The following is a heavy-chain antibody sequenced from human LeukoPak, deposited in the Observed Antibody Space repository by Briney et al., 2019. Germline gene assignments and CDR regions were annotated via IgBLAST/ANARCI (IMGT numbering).Heavy chain of an antibody. V-gene: IGHV1-8*01. CDR2: MNPNSGNT. CDR3: ARAESGSYGGGDY. CDR1: GYTFTSYD. D-gene: IGHD1-26*01. Sequence: ASVEVSCKASGYTFTSYDINWVRQATGQGLEWMGWMNPNSGNTGYAQKFQGRVTMSRNTSISTAYMELSSLRSEDTAVYYCARAESGSYGGGDYWGQGTLVTVSS. J-gene: IGHJ4*02.